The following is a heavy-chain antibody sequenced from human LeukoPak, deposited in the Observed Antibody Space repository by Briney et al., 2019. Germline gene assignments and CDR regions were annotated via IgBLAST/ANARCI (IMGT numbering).Heavy chain of an antibody. CDR3: ARLNYNWCDP. Sequence: SETLSLTCAVYGGSFSGYYWSWIRQPPGKGLEWIGEINHSGSTNYNPSLKSRVTISVDTSKNQFSLKLSSVTAADTAVYYCARLNYNWCDPWGQGTLVTVSS. CDR2: INHSGST. D-gene: IGHD1-7*01. V-gene: IGHV4-34*01. CDR1: GGSFSGYY. J-gene: IGHJ5*02.